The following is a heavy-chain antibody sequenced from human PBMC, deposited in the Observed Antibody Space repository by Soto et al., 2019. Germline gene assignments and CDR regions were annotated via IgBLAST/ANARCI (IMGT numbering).Heavy chain of an antibody. CDR2: ISYDGSNK. D-gene: IGHD2-21*02. V-gene: IGHV3-30*18. Sequence: GGSLRLSCAASGFTFSSYGMHWVRQAPGKGLEWVAVISYDGSNKYYADSVKGRFTISRDNSKNTLYLQMNSLRAEDTAVYYCAKDLAPYCGGDCRLYDAFDIWGQGTMVTVSS. CDR3: AKDLAPYCGGDCRLYDAFDI. CDR1: GFTFSSYG. J-gene: IGHJ3*02.